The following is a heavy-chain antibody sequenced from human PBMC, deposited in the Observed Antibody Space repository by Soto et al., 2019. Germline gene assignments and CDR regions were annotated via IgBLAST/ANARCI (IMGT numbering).Heavy chain of an antibody. Sequence: GGSLRLSCAASGFTFSSYAMHWVRQAPGKGLERVAVISYDGSNKYYADSVKGRFTISRDNSKNTLYLQMNSLRAEETAVYYCARTKPNYCSSTSCGMDVWGQGTTVTASS. CDR2: ISYDGSNK. V-gene: IGHV3-30-3*01. CDR3: ARTKPNYCSSTSCGMDV. CDR1: GFTFSSYA. D-gene: IGHD2-2*01. J-gene: IGHJ6*02.